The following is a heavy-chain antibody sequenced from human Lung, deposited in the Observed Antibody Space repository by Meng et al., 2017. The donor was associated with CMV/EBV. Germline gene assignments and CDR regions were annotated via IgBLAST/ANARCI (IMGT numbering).Heavy chain of an antibody. CDR3: ARDWSGSDDY. V-gene: IGHV3-74*01. D-gene: IGHD1-26*01. CDR2: INEDGSRT. J-gene: IGHJ4*02. CDR1: GFTLSRYW. Sequence: GEXXKISCAASGFTLSRYWMHWVRQAPGKGLVWVSRINEDGSRTDYADSVKGRFTISRDNAKNTLYLQMNSLRAEDTAVYYCARDWSGSDDYWAQGTLGTVSS.